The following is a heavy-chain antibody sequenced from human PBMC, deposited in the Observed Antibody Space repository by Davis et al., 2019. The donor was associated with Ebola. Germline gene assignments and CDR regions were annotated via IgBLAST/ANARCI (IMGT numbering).Heavy chain of an antibody. CDR2: IYSGGST. Sequence: PGGSLRLSCAASGFTVSSNYMSWVRQAPGKGLEWVSVIYSGGSTYYADSVKGRFTISRDNSKNTLYLQMNSLRAEDTAVYYCARDLIRGGSCLDYWGQGTLVTVSS. V-gene: IGHV3-66*01. D-gene: IGHD2-15*01. CDR1: GFTVSSNY. J-gene: IGHJ4*02. CDR3: ARDLIRGGSCLDY.